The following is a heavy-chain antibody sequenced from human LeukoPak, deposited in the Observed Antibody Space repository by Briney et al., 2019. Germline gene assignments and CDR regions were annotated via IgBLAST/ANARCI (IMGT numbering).Heavy chain of an antibody. Sequence: PSETLSLTCTVSGGSISSYYWSWIRQPPGKGLEWIGYIYYSGGTSYNPSFKSRVTISIDTSKNQFSLKLSSVTAADTAVYYCAAESERWLVRSWGQGTLVTVSS. V-gene: IGHV4-59*01. J-gene: IGHJ4*02. CDR3: AAESERWLVRS. CDR1: GGSISSYY. CDR2: IYYSGGT. D-gene: IGHD6-19*01.